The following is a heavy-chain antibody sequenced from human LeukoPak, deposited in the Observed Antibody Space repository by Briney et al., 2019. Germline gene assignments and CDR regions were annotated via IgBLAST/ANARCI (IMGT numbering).Heavy chain of an antibody. J-gene: IGHJ4*01. V-gene: IGHV4/OR15-8*01. CDR3: AYNRNFALDN. CDR1: GASIASHSW. CDR2: VYHSGGA. D-gene: IGHD1-14*01. Sequence: SETLSLTCAVSGASIASHSWWSWVRQPPGKGLEWIGEVYHSGGANYKPSLKSRVTISVDTSRNPFSLKLTSVTAADTAVYFCAYNRNFALDNWGQGTLVTVSS.